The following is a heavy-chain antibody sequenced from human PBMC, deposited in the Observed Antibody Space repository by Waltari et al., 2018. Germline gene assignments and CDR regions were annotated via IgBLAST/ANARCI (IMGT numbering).Heavy chain of an antibody. CDR3: ARGLYYYDSSGLGPPHAFDI. CDR2: INPNSGGT. V-gene: IGHV1-2*02. J-gene: IGHJ3*02. CDR1: GYTLTELS. D-gene: IGHD3-22*01. Sequence: QVQLVQSGAEVKKPGASVKVSCKVSGYTLTELSMHWVRQAPGKGLEWMGWINPNSGGTNYAQKFQGRVTMTRDTSISTAYMELSRLRSDDTAVYYCARGLYYYDSSGLGPPHAFDIWGQGTMVTVSS.